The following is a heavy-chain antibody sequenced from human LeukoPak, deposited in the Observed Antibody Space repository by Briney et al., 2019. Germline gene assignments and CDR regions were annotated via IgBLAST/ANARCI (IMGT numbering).Heavy chain of an antibody. D-gene: IGHD3-10*01. CDR1: GFTFSSYW. CDR2: IKQDGSEK. V-gene: IGHV3-7*01. J-gene: IGHJ4*02. Sequence: PGGSLRLSCAASGFTFSSYWMSWVRQAPGKGLEWVANIKQDGSEKYYVDSVKGRFTISRDNAKNSLYLQMNSLRAEDTAVYYCASYYYGSGSYSDYFDYWGQGTLVTVSS. CDR3: ASYYYGSGSYSDYFDY.